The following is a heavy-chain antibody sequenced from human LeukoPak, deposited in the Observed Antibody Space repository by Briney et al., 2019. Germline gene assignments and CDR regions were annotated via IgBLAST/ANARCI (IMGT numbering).Heavy chain of an antibody. CDR1: GFTVSSNY. CDR3: VRKNRDFNAAFDI. CDR2: IYIEGGT. D-gene: IGHD1-14*01. V-gene: IGHV3-53*01. Sequence: PGGSLRLSCAASGFTVSSNYMTWVRQAPGKGLEWVSVIYIEGGTYYTDSVKGRFTISRDTSQNTLSLQMNSLRAEDTAVYYCVRKNRDFNAAFDIWGQGTVVTVSS. J-gene: IGHJ3*02.